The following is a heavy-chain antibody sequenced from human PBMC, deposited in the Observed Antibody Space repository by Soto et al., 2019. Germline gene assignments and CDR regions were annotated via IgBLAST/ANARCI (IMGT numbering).Heavy chain of an antibody. CDR2: ISSSSSYT. CDR3: ARQGAMEDPKLLFDI. V-gene: IGHV3-11*06. CDR1: GFTFSDYY. D-gene: IGHD5-18*01. J-gene: IGHJ3*02. Sequence: GGSLRLSCAASGFTFSDYYMSWIRQAPGKGLEWVSYISSSSSYTNYADSVKGRFTISRDNAKNSLYLQMNSLRAEDTAVYYCARQGAMEDPKLLFDIWGQGTMVTVSS.